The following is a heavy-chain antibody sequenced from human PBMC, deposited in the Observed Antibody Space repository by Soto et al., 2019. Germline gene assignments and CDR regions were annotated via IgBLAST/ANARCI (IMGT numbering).Heavy chain of an antibody. V-gene: IGHV4-39*01. CDR1: GGSISSSSYY. Sequence: SETLSLTCTVSGGSISSSSYYWGWIRHPPGKGLEWIGSIYYSGSTYYNPSLKSRVTISVDTSKNQFSLKLSSVTAADTAVYYCARHGAPSYDILTGYRPFDYWGQGTLVTVSS. CDR2: IYYSGST. CDR3: ARHGAPSYDILTGYRPFDY. D-gene: IGHD3-9*01. J-gene: IGHJ4*02.